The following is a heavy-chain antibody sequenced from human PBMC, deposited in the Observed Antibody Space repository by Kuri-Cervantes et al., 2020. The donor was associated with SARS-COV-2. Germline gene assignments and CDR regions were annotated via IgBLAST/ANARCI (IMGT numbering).Heavy chain of an antibody. V-gene: IGHV3-64D*08. Sequence: GESLKISCSASGFTFSSYAMHWVRQAPGKGLEYVSAISSNGGSTYYADSVKGRFTISRDNSKNTLYLQMSSLRAEDTAVYYCVQVTTYYDFWSGYSYGMDVWGQGTTVTVSS. CDR3: VQVTTYYDFWSGYSYGMDV. J-gene: IGHJ6*02. D-gene: IGHD3-3*01. CDR1: GFTFSSYA. CDR2: ISSNGGST.